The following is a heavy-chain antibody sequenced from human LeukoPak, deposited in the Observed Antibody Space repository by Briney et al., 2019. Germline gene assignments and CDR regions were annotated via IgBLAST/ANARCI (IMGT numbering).Heavy chain of an antibody. J-gene: IGHJ4*02. V-gene: IGHV3-33*01. D-gene: IGHD2/OR15-2a*01. Sequence: GALRLSCAASGFTFSSYGMHWVRQAPGKGLEWVAVIWYDGSNKYYADSVKGRFTISRDNSKNTLYLQMNSLRAEDTAVYYCARVGPELIDSFDYWGQGTLVTVSS. CDR1: GFTFSSYG. CDR3: ARVGPELIDSFDY. CDR2: IWYDGSNK.